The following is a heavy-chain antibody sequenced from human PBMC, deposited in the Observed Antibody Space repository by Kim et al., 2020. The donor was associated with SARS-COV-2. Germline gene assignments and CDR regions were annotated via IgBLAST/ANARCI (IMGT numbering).Heavy chain of an antibody. CDR2: IIPIFGTA. J-gene: IGHJ4*02. CDR1: GGTFSSYA. V-gene: IGHV1-69*13. CDR3: ARGVRNYYDSSGYYYPDFDY. D-gene: IGHD3-22*01. Sequence: SVKVSCKASGGTFSSYAISWVRQAPGQGLEWMGGIIPIFGTANYAQKFQGRVTITADESTSTAYMELSSLRSEDTAVYYCARGVRNYYDSSGYYYPDFDYWGQGTLVTVSS.